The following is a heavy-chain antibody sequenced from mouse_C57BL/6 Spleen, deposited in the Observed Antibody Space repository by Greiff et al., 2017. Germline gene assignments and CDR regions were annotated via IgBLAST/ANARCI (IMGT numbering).Heavy chain of an antibody. D-gene: IGHD1-1*01. V-gene: IGHV5-4*01. CDR2: ISDGGSYT. J-gene: IGHJ1*03. CDR1: GFTFSSYA. CDR3: ASCTTVVSRGYFDV. Sequence: DVHLVESGGGLVKPGGSLKLSCAASGFTFSSYALSWVRQTPEKRLEWVATISDGGSYTYYPDNVKGRFTISRDNAKNNLYLQMSHLKSEDTAMYYCASCTTVVSRGYFDVWGTGTTVTVSS.